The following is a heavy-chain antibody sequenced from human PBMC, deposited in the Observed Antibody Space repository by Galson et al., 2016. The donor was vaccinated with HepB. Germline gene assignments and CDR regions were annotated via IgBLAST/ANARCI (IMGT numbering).Heavy chain of an antibody. D-gene: IGHD2-21*02. CDR2: ISIHDGEG. CDR3: AKATVVVTDIYAFDI. CDR1: GYTFVSFG. Sequence: SVKVSCKASGYTFVSFGITWVRQAPGQGLEWLGWISIHDGEGNYLESLQGRVIMTADTSTNTAYMELSSLRSEDTAVYYCAKATVVVTDIYAFDIWGQGTMITVSS. J-gene: IGHJ3*02. V-gene: IGHV1-18*01.